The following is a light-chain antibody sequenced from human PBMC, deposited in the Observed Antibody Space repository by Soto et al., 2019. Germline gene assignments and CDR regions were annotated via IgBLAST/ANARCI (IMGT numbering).Light chain of an antibody. Sequence: QSALTQPASVSGSPGRSITSSCTGTSSDIGGYDYVSWYQQRPGKAPKLMIYEVRYRPSGVSNRFSGSKSGNTASLTISGLQAEDEADYYCCSYTRTSNHYFFGSGTKVTVL. CDR3: CSYTRTSNHYF. CDR2: EVR. CDR1: SSDIGGYDY. J-gene: IGLJ1*01. V-gene: IGLV2-14*01.